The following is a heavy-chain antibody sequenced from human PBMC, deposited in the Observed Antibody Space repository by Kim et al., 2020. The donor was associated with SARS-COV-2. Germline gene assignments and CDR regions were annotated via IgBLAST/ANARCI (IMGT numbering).Heavy chain of an antibody. J-gene: IGHJ6*02. CDR1: GYTFTGYY. Sequence: ASVKVSCKASGYTFTGYYMHWVRQAPGQGLEWMGRINPNSGGTNYAQKFQGRVTMTRDTSISTAYMELSRLRSDDTAVYYCARDLTFPNKGPMKLERRLAYYYGMDVWGQGTTVTVSS. V-gene: IGHV1-2*06. D-gene: IGHD1-1*01. CDR2: INPNSGGT. CDR3: ARDLTFPNKGPMKLERRLAYYYGMDV.